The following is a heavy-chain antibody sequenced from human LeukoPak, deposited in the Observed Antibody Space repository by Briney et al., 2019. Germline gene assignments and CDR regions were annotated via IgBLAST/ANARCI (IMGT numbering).Heavy chain of an antibody. J-gene: IGHJ4*02. D-gene: IGHD4/OR15-4a*01. CDR2: ISWDGGST. V-gene: IGHV3-43D*03. Sequence: GGSLRLSCAASGFVFEDYGMDWVRQIPGKGLEWVAFISWDGGSTDYGDSVKGRFTISRDNSKNTLYLQMNSLRAEDTAVYYCARRAGAYSHPYDYWGQGTLVTVSS. CDR1: GFVFEDYG. CDR3: ARRAGAYSHPYDY.